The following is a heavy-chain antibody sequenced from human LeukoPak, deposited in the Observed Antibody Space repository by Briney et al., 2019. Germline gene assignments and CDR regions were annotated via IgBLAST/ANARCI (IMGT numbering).Heavy chain of an antibody. CDR2: ISYGGST. D-gene: IGHD5-18*01. Sequence: SETLSLTCTVSGGSISSGDYYWSWIRQPPGKGLEWIGYISYGGSTYYNPSLKSRVTISVDTSKNQFSLKLRSVTAADTAVYYCARVGGRFSYGYVDYWGQGTLVTVSS. CDR3: ARVGGRFSYGYVDY. CDR1: GGSISSGDYY. V-gene: IGHV4-30-4*01. J-gene: IGHJ4*02.